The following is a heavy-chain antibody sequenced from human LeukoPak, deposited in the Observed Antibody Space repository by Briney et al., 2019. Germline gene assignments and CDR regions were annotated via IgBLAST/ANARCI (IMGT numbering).Heavy chain of an antibody. CDR1: GFTFSSYG. V-gene: IGHV3-30*18. Sequence: GGSLRLSCAASGFTFSSYGMHWVRQAPGKGLEWVAVISYDGSNKYYADSVKGRFTISRDNAKNSLYLQMNSLRAEDMALYYCAKAHYSSGWAPFDYWGQGTLVTVSS. CDR2: ISYDGSNK. CDR3: AKAHYSSGWAPFDY. J-gene: IGHJ4*02. D-gene: IGHD6-19*01.